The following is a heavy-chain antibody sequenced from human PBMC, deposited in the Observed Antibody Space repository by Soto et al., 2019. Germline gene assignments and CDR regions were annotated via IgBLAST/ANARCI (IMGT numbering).Heavy chain of an antibody. CDR3: ARAAITYYYDSSRYWLFYP. CDR1: G. Sequence: GGRWVRQKQGEGLEWMGRIDPSDSYTNYSPSFQGHVTISADKSISTAYLQWSSLKASDTAMYYCARAAITYYYDSSRYWLFYPWGQPTLVSVSS. CDR2: IDPSDSYT. V-gene: IGHV5-10-1*01. J-gene: IGHJ5*02. D-gene: IGHD3-22*01.